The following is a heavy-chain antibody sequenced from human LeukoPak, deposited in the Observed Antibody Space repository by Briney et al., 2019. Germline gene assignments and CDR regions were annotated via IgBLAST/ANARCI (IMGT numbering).Heavy chain of an antibody. V-gene: IGHV3-23*01. CDR2: ISCSGGST. D-gene: IGHD5-24*01. Sequence: GGSLRLSCAASGFTFSSYAMSWVRQAPGKGLERVSAISCSGGSTYYADSVKGRFTISRDNSKNTLYLQMNSLRAEDTAVYYCAKASGEMATITGIDYWGQGTLVTVSS. CDR3: AKASGEMATITGIDY. J-gene: IGHJ4*02. CDR1: GFTFSSYA.